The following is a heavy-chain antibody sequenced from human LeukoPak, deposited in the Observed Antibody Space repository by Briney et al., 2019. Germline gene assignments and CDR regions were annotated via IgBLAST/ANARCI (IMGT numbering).Heavy chain of an antibody. CDR3: ARGPQRYYYDSSGYYYGY. D-gene: IGHD3-22*01. CDR1: GGSISSYY. V-gene: IGHV4-34*01. Sequence: ASETLSLTCTVSGGSISSYYWSWIRQPPGKGLEWIGEINHSGSTNYNPSLKSRVTISVDTSKNQFSLKLSSVTAADTAVYYCARGPQRYYYDSSGYYYGYWGQGTLVTVSS. CDR2: INHSGST. J-gene: IGHJ4*02.